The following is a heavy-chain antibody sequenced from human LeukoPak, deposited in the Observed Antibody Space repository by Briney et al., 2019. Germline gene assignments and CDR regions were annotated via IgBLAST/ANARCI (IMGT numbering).Heavy chain of an antibody. CDR1: GFTFSNYA. J-gene: IGHJ4*02. CDR2: ISSSGGTT. CDR3: TKGLHRSTSYGVDY. V-gene: IGHV3-23*01. Sequence: PGGSLRLSCIASGFTFSNYAMTWVRQAPGKGLEGVSSISSSGGTTYYADSVKGRFTISIDNSKNPLSLQGSSLRVEDTAVYYCTKGLHRSTSYGVDYWGQGTLVTVSS. D-gene: IGHD6-13*01.